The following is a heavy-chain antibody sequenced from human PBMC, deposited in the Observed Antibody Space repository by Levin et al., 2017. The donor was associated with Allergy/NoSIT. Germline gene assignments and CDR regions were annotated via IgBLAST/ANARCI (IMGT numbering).Heavy chain of an antibody. CDR1: GGSISSGGYS. D-gene: IGHD5-18*01. CDR3: ARVAGYSYGYYFDY. V-gene: IGHV4-30-2*01. J-gene: IGHJ4*02. Sequence: SETLSLTCAVSGGSISSGGYSWSWIRQPPGKGVEWIGNIYLSGSTNDNPSLKSRVTMSVDRSKNQCSLKLSYVTAADTAVYYCARVAGYSYGYYFDYWGPGTLVTVSS. CDR2: IYLSGST.